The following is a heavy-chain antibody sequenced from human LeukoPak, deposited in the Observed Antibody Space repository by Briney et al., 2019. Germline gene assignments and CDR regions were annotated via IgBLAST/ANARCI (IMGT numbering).Heavy chain of an antibody. CDR1: GFTLSSYT. V-gene: IGHV3-21*01. J-gene: IGHJ4*02. D-gene: IGHD3-10*01. Sequence: GGSLRLSCAASGFTLSSYTMNWVRQAPGKGLEWVSSISSSSSYIYYADSVKGRFTISRDNAKNSLFLQMNSLRAEDTAVYYCAKDWVGVTMVRGEGGYFDYWGQGTLVTVSS. CDR3: AKDWVGVTMVRGEGGYFDY. CDR2: ISSSSSYI.